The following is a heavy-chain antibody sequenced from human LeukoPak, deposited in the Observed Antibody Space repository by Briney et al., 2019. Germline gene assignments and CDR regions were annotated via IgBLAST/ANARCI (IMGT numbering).Heavy chain of an antibody. J-gene: IGHJ4*02. CDR3: ANQAYCSGGSCYQGY. D-gene: IGHD2-15*01. Sequence: PGGSLRLSCAASGFTFSTYAMSWVRQAPGKGLEWVSAISDSGGSTYYADSVKGRFTISRDNSKNTLYLQMNSLRAEDTAVYYCANQAYCSGGSCYQGYWGQGTLVTVSS. V-gene: IGHV3-23*01. CDR2: ISDSGGST. CDR1: GFTFSTYA.